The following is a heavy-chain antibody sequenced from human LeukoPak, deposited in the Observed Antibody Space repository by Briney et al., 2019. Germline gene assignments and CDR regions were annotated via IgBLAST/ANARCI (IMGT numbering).Heavy chain of an antibody. J-gene: IGHJ4*02. CDR1: GITLSNYG. CDR2: LSGSGGGT. Sequence: WGSLRLSCAVSGITLSNYGMSWVRQAPGKGLEWVAGLSGSGGGTNYADSVQGRFTISRDNPKNTLYLQMNSLRAEDTAVYYCARSTSGSFDSWGQGTPVTVSS. V-gene: IGHV3-23*01. CDR3: ARSTSGSFDS. D-gene: IGHD3-10*01.